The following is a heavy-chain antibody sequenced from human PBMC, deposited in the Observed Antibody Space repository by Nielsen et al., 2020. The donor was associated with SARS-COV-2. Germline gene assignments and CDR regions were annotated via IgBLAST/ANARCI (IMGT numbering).Heavy chain of an antibody. CDR3: ASSSGYCSGGSCYSVY. J-gene: IGHJ4*02. CDR2: IKQDGSEK. Sequence: LKISCAASGFTFSSYAMSWVRQAPGKGLEWVANIKQDGSEKYYVDSVKGRFTISRDNAKNSLYLQMNSLRAEDTAVYYCASSSGYCSGGSCYSVYWGQGTLVTVSS. CDR1: GFTFSSYA. V-gene: IGHV3-7*01. D-gene: IGHD2-15*01.